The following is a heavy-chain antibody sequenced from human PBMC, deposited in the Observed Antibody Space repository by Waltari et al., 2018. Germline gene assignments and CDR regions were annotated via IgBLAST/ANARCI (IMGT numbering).Heavy chain of an antibody. CDR2: ISGSSRTI. J-gene: IGHJ3*02. D-gene: IGHD6-6*01. CDR3: ARDSTEHSSSLHGAFDI. CDR1: GFSFSTYS. Sequence: EMQLVESGGGLGQPGGSLRLSCAASGFSFSTYSMNGVRQTPGKGLEWVSYISGSSRTIYYGDSVKGRFTVSRDNAKNSLFLQMNGLKAEDTAVYYCARDSTEHSSSLHGAFDIWGQGTMVTVSS. V-gene: IGHV3-48*04.